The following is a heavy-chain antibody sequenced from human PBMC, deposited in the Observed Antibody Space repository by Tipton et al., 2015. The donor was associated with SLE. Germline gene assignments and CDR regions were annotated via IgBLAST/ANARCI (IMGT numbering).Heavy chain of an antibody. CDR2: IYYSGST. CDR3: ARESIAVAGTQY. Sequence: TLSLTCTVSGGSISSYYWSWIRQPPGKGLEWIGYIYYSGSTNYNPSLKSRVTISVDTSKNQFSLKLTSVTAADTAVYFCARESIAVAGTQYWGQGTLVTVSS. CDR1: GGSISSYY. J-gene: IGHJ4*02. D-gene: IGHD6-19*01. V-gene: IGHV4-59*12.